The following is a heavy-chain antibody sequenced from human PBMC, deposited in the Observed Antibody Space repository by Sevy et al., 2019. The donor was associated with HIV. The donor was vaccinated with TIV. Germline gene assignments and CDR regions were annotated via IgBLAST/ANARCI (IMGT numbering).Heavy chain of an antibody. CDR3: ARVINPRTFGGVLDAFDI. CDR2: IYYSGST. J-gene: IGHJ3*02. CDR1: GGSISSGDYY. V-gene: IGHV4-30-4*01. Sequence: SETLSLTCTVSGGSISSGDYYWSWIRQPPGKGLEWIGYIYYSGSTYYNPSLKSRVTISVDTSKNQFSLKLSSVTAADTAVYYCARVINPRTFGGVLDAFDIWGQVTMVTVSS. D-gene: IGHD3-16*01.